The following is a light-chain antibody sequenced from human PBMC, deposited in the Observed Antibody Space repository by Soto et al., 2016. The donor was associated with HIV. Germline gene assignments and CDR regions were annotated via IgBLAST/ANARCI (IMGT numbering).Light chain of an antibody. CDR2: AAS. V-gene: IGKV1-39*01. CDR1: QMINSY. J-gene: IGKJ5*01. CDR3: QQSYSIPLT. Sequence: DIQMTQSPSSLSASVGDTVTITCRASQMINSYLNWYQQKPGKAPRLLISAASSLQVGVPSRFSGSRSRTGFSLTITSLQPEDFATYYCQQSYSIPLTFGQGTRLEI.